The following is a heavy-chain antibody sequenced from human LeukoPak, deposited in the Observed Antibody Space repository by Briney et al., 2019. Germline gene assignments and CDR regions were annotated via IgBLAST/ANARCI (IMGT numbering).Heavy chain of an antibody. J-gene: IGHJ4*02. V-gene: IGHV4-39*01. CDR3: ARFKGGTGFDY. CDR1: GGSITTTDFD. CDR2: ISSSGKA. D-gene: IGHD1-26*01. Sequence: SETLSLTCAVSGGSITTTDFDWAWIRQPPGQGFEWIATISSSGKAHYYPSLMSRVTISVDTSKNQFSLDVTSVTAADTGLFYCARFKGGTGFDYWGRGILVIVS.